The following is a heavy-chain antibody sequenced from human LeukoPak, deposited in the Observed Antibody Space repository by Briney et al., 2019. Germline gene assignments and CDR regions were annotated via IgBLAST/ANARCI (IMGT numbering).Heavy chain of an antibody. D-gene: IGHD4-23*01. CDR2: IYPGDSDT. V-gene: IGHV5-51*01. Sequence: GESLKISCKGSEYTFTSYWIGWVRQMPGKGLEWMGIIYPGDSDTRYSPSFQGQVTISADKSISTAYLQWSSLKASDTAMYYCARSRRGYGGNSGVVDYWGQGTLVTVSS. CDR1: EYTFTSYW. J-gene: IGHJ4*02. CDR3: ARSRRGYGGNSGVVDY.